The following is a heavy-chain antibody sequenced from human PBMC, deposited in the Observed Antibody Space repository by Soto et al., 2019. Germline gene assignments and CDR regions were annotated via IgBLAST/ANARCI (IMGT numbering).Heavy chain of an antibody. CDR2: INHSGST. J-gene: IGHJ4*02. V-gene: IGHV4-34*01. Sequence: QVQLQQWGAGLLKPSDTLSLTCAVYGGSFSGYYWSWIRQPPGKGLEWIGEINHSGSTNYNPSLKSRVTISVDTSKNQFSLKLSSVTAADTAVYYCARGERFGEGVDYWGQGTLVTVSS. D-gene: IGHD3-10*01. CDR3: ARGERFGEGVDY. CDR1: GGSFSGYY.